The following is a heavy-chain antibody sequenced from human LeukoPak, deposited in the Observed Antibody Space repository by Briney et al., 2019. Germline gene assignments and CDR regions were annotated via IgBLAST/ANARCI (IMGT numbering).Heavy chain of an antibody. CDR2: IYTIGST. J-gene: IGHJ3*02. Sequence: PSQTLSLTCTVSDGSISSGSYYWSWIRQPAGKGLEWIGRIYTIGSTNYNPSLESRVTISVDTSKKQFSLKLSSVTAADTAVYYCARSPITGTTSDAFDIWGQGTMVIVSS. CDR1: DGSISSGSYY. D-gene: IGHD1-14*01. CDR3: ARSPITGTTSDAFDI. V-gene: IGHV4-61*02.